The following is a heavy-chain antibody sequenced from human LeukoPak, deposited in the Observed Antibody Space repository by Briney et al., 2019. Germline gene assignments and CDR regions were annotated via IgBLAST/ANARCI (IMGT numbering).Heavy chain of an antibody. D-gene: IGHD2-8*01. V-gene: IGHV3-7*01. Sequence: GGSLRLSCAASGFTFSGYWMSWVRQAPGKGLEWVANIKQDGSEKYYVDSVKGRFTISRDNAKNSLYLQMNSLRAEDTAVYYCARDLMLSGIFDYWGQGTLVTVSS. J-gene: IGHJ4*02. CDR2: IKQDGSEK. CDR3: ARDLMLSGIFDY. CDR1: GFTFSGYW.